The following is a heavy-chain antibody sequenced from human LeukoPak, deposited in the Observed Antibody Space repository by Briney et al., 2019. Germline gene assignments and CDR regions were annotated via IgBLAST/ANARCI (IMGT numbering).Heavy chain of an antibody. J-gene: IGHJ3*02. Sequence: SQTLSLTCTVSGGSISSGGYYWSWIRQHPGKGLESIGYIYYSGSTYYNPSLKSRVTISVDTSKNQFSLKLSSVTAADTAVYYCARQRSSPEDGDAFDIWGQGTMVTVSS. D-gene: IGHD6-13*01. V-gene: IGHV4-31*03. CDR1: GGSISSGGYY. CDR2: IYYSGST. CDR3: ARQRSSPEDGDAFDI.